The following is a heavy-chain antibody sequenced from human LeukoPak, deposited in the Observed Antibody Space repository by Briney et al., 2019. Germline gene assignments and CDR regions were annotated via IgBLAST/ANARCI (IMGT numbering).Heavy chain of an antibody. CDR2: INHSGST. CDR3: ARLRRGYSYGPLFDY. Sequence: SETLSLTCAVCGGSFSGYYWSWIRQPPGKGLEWIGEINHSGSTNYNPSLKSRVTISVDTSKNQFSLKLSSVTAADTAVYYCARLRRGYSYGPLFDYWGQGTLVTVSS. J-gene: IGHJ4*02. D-gene: IGHD5-18*01. V-gene: IGHV4-34*01. CDR1: GGSFSGYY.